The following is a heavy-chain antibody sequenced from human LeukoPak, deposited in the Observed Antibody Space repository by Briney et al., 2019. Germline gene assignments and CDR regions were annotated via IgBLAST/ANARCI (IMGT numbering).Heavy chain of an antibody. J-gene: IGHJ4*02. V-gene: IGHV4-59*01. CDR1: GGSISSYY. D-gene: IGHD3-22*01. Sequence: PSESLSLTCTVSGGSISSYYWSWIRQPPGKGLEWIGYIYYSGSTNYNPSLKSRVSISVDTSKNQCSLKLSSVTAADTAVYYCASSRDPYYYDSSGYFDYWGQGTLVTVSS. CDR2: IYYSGST. CDR3: ASSRDPYYYDSSGYFDY.